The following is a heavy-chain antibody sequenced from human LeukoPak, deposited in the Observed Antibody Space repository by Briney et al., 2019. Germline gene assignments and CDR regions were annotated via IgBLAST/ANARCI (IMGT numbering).Heavy chain of an antibody. CDR2: INPKSGGA. V-gene: IGHV1-2*02. Sequence: ASVKVSCKASGFTFNAYNIHWVRQAPGQGLEWMGWINPKSGGANYAQKFQGRVTMTRDTSISTAYMELFSLRSDDTAVYYCARSPIGLGFFDYWGQGTLVTVSS. CDR3: ARSPIGLGFFDY. J-gene: IGHJ4*02. D-gene: IGHD7-27*01. CDR1: GFTFNAYN.